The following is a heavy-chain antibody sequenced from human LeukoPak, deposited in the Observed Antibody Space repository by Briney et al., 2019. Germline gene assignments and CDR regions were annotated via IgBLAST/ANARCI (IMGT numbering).Heavy chain of an antibody. D-gene: IGHD3-22*01. Sequence: GESMKISCKGSGYSFTSYWIGWVRQMPGKGLEWMGIIYPGDSDTRYSPSFQGQVTISADKSISTAYLRWSSLKASDTAMYYCARSRLSSGYATFDYWGQGTLVTVYS. CDR2: IYPGDSDT. CDR1: GYSFTSYW. CDR3: ARSRLSSGYATFDY. V-gene: IGHV5-51*01. J-gene: IGHJ4*02.